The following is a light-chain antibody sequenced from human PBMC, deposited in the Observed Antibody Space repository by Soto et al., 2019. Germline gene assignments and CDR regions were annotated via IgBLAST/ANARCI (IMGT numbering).Light chain of an antibody. Sequence: QAVVTQPPSVSEAPRQRVTISCSGSSSNIGNNAVNWYQQLPGKAPKLLIYYDDLLPSGVSDRFSGSKSGTSASLAISGLQSEDDANYYCAAWDDSLNGRMFGGGTKLTVL. V-gene: IGLV1-36*01. CDR3: AAWDDSLNGRM. CDR1: SSNIGNNA. J-gene: IGLJ3*02. CDR2: YDD.